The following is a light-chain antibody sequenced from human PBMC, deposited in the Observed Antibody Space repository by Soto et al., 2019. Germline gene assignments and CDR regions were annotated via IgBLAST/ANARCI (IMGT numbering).Light chain of an antibody. Sequence: QSVLNQPPSVSGTPGQRVTISCPGSSYNIGGNTVNWYHHLPGTAPKVLIYIDNQRPSGVPDRFSGSKSGTSASLAISGRQYEDEADYYCVTWDESLNSRVFGTGTK. J-gene: IGLJ1*01. CDR3: VTWDESLNSRV. CDR2: IDN. V-gene: IGLV1-44*01. CDR1: SYNIGGNT.